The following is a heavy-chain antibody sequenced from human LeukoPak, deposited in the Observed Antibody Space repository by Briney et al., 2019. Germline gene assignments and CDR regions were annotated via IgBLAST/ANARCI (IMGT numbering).Heavy chain of an antibody. CDR2: ISSDGSFK. CDR1: GFTFSDYA. D-gene: IGHD4/OR15-4a*01. Sequence: GGSLRLSCAASGFTFSDYALHWVRQAPGKGLEWVAVISSDGSFKAYGDSVKGRFTTSRDNSQSTLFLLMDSLTPDDTALYYCARWDYGPYALDFWGQGTMVTVSS. CDR3: ARWDYGPYALDF. J-gene: IGHJ3*01. V-gene: IGHV3-30*04.